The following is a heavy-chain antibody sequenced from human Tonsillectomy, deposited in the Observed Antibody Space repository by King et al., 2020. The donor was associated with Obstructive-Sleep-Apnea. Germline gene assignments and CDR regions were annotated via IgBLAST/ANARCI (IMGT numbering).Heavy chain of an antibody. Sequence: TLKESGPVLVKPTETLTLTCTVSGFSLSNAGMAVSWLRQPPGKALEWLAHILSHSEKSYSTSLNSRLTISTETSKSQVVLIMTNMDPVYTATYYCARIGYCSSTSCLNYDYWGQGTLVTVSS. J-gene: IGHJ4*02. D-gene: IGHD2-2*01. CDR3: ARIGYCSSTSCLNYDY. V-gene: IGHV2-26*01. CDR2: ILSHSEK. CDR1: GFSLSNAGMA.